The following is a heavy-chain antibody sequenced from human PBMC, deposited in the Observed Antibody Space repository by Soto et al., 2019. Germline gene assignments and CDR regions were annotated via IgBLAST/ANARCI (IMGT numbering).Heavy chain of an antibody. D-gene: IGHD2-2*01. CDR3: ARGDCSSTSCYAAINYYYYYYMDV. V-gene: IGHV1-8*01. Sequence: GASVKVSCKASGYTFTSYDINWVRQATGQGLEWMGWMNPNSGNTKYSQKFQGRVTITRDTSASTAYMELSSLRSEDTAVYYCARGDCSSTSCYAAINYYYYYYMDVWGKGTTVTVSS. CDR1: GYTFTSYD. J-gene: IGHJ6*03. CDR2: MNPNSGNT.